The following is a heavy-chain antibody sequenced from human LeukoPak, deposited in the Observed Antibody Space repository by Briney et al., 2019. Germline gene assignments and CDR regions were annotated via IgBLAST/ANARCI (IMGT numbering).Heavy chain of an antibody. V-gene: IGHV4-59*08. CDR2: TYYSGST. CDR3: ARHGASGSYLYYFDY. D-gene: IGHD1-26*01. J-gene: IGHJ4*02. Sequence: SETLSLTCTVSGGSISSYYWSWIRQTPGKGLEWIVFTYYSGSTNYNPSLKSRVTISVDTSKNQFSLKLSSVTAADTAVYFCARHGASGSYLYYFDYWGQGTLVTVSS. CDR1: GGSISSYY.